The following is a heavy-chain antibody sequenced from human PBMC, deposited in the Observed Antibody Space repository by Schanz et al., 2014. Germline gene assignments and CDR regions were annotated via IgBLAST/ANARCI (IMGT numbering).Heavy chain of an antibody. CDR2: ISAYNGNT. V-gene: IGHV1-18*01. J-gene: IGHJ4*02. CDR3: ARDAADFYDILTEEDY. CDR1: GYTFTSYG. D-gene: IGHD3-9*01. Sequence: QLPLVQSGAGVMNPGASVKVSCKASGYTFTSYGISWVRQAPGQGLEWMGWISAYNGNTKYPQKLQGRVTMTTDTSTSTAYMELRSLRSDDTAVYYCARDAADFYDILTEEDYWGQGTLVTVSS.